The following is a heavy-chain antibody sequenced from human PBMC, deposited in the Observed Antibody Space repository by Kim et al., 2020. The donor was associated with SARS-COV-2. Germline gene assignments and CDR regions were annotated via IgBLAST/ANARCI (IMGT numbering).Heavy chain of an antibody. J-gene: IGHJ3*02. D-gene: IGHD1-7*01. V-gene: IGHV3-48*04. Sequence: GGSLRLSCATSGFTLGLYSMNWVRQAPGKGLEWVSHISDSSSTTKYADSVKGRFTISRDNTKNSLYLQINSLRAEDTAVYYCVRENYWAFDIWGQGTMVTVSS. CDR1: GFTLGLYS. CDR3: VRENYWAFDI. CDR2: ISDSSSTT.